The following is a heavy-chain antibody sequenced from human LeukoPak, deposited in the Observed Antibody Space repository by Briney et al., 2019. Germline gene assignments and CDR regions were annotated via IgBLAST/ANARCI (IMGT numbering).Heavy chain of an antibody. CDR1: GFTFDDYG. Sequence: PGGSLRLSCAASGFTFDDYGMSWVRQAPGKGLEWVSGINWNGGSTGYADSVKGRFTISRDNAKNSLYLQMNSLRAEDTAVYYCARASSSWYGRIFNLDYWGQGTLVTVSS. J-gene: IGHJ4*02. CDR2: INWNGGST. D-gene: IGHD6-13*01. CDR3: ARASSSWYGRIFNLDY. V-gene: IGHV3-20*04.